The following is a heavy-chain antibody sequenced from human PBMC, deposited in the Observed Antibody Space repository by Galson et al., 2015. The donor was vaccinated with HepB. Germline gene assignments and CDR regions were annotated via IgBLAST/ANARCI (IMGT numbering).Heavy chain of an antibody. V-gene: IGHV3-73*01. D-gene: IGHD2-15*01. Sequence: SLRLSCAASGFTFSGSAMHWVRQASGKGLEWVGRIRSKANSYATAYAASVKGRFTISRDDSKNTAYLQMNSLKTEDTAVYYCTRPARQHCSGGSCYRGDFDYWGQGTLVTVSS. CDR3: TRPARQHCSGGSCYRGDFDY. J-gene: IGHJ4*02. CDR1: GFTFSGSA. CDR2: IRSKANSYAT.